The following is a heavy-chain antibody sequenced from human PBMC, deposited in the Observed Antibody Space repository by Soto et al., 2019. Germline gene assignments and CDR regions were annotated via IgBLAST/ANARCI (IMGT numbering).Heavy chain of an antibody. Sequence: EVQLVESGGGLVQPGRSLRLSCAASGFTFDDYAMHWVRQAPGKGLEWVSGISWNSGSIGYADSVKGRFTISRDNAKNSLYLQMNSLRAEDTALYYCAKDIGRFLEWLLTPFDYWGQGTLVTVSS. J-gene: IGHJ4*02. CDR1: GFTFDDYA. CDR2: ISWNSGSI. D-gene: IGHD3-3*01. CDR3: AKDIGRFLEWLLTPFDY. V-gene: IGHV3-9*01.